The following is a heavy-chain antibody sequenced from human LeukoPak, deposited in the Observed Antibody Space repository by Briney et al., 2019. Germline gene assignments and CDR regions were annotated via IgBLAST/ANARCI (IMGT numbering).Heavy chain of an antibody. J-gene: IGHJ6*03. CDR2: IKQDGSEK. Sequence: GGSLRLSCAASGFTFSSYWMSWVRQAPGKGLEWVANIKQDGSEKYYVDSVKGRFTISRDNAKNSLYLQMNSLRAEDTAVYYCARLDTAPYYYYYYYMDVWGKGTTVTVSS. CDR1: GFTFSSYW. V-gene: IGHV3-7*01. CDR3: ARLDTAPYYYYYYYMDV. D-gene: IGHD5-18*01.